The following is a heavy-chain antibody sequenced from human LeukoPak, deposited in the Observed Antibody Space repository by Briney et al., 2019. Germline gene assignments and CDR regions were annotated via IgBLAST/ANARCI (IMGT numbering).Heavy chain of an antibody. J-gene: IGHJ4*02. V-gene: IGHV3-21*01. Sequence: PGGSLRLSCAASGFTFSSYSMNWVRQAPGKGLEWVSSISSSSSYIYYADSVKGRFTISRDNAKNSLYLQMNSLRAEDTAVYYCARDRTVTKSLDYWGQGTLVTVSS. CDR3: ARDRTVTKSLDY. CDR1: GFTFSSYS. CDR2: ISSSSSYI. D-gene: IGHD4-17*01.